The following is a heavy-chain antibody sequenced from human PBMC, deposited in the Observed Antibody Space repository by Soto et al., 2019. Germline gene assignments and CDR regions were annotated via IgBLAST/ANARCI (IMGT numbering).Heavy chain of an antibody. CDR2: VSGSGGSP. D-gene: IGHD3-10*01. V-gene: IGHV3-23*01. CDR3: AKDVKYYYGSGSSFDY. CDR1: GFTFSSYA. J-gene: IGHJ4*02. Sequence: AGGSLRLSCAASGFTFSSYAMTWVRQAPGKGLEWVSGVSGSGGSPYYADSVKGRFTISRDNSRNTLYLQMNSLRAEDTAVYYCAKDVKYYYGSGSSFDYWGQGTLVTVSS.